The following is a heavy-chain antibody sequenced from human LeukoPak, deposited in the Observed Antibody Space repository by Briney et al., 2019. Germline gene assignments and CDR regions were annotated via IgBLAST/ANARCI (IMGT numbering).Heavy chain of an antibody. CDR3: ARASYGVYYFDY. D-gene: IGHD3-3*01. J-gene: IGHJ4*02. CDR2: IYYSGST. V-gene: IGHV4-31*03. Sequence: SETLSLTCTVSGGSISSGGYYWSWIRQHPGKGLEWIGYIYYSGSTYYNPSLKSRVTISVDTSKNQFSLKLSSVTAADTAVYYCARASYGVYYFDYWGQGTLVTVSS. CDR1: GGSISSGGYY.